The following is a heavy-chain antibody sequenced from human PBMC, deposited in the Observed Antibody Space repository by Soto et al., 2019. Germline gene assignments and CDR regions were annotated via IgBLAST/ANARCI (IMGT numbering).Heavy chain of an antibody. V-gene: IGHV3-23*01. CDR1: GFTFSSYA. D-gene: IGHD1-1*01. J-gene: IGHJ3*02. Sequence: EVQLLESGGGLVQPGGSLRLSCAASGFTFSSYAMSWVRQAPGKGLEWVSAISGSGGSTYYADSVKGRFPISRDNSKNTLYLQMNSLRAEDTAVYYCAKGQELERAFDIWGQGTMVTVSS. CDR3: AKGQELERAFDI. CDR2: ISGSGGST.